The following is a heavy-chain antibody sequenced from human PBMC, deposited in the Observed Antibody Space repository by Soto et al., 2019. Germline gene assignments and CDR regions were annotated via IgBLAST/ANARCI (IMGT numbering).Heavy chain of an antibody. Sequence: SETMYLTCTVSGGSISSYYWSWIRQPPGKGLEWIGYIYYSGSTNYNPSLKSRVTISVDTSKNQFSLKLSSVTAADTAVYYCARADPRGDYFDYWGQGTLVTVSS. CDR2: IYYSGST. V-gene: IGHV4-59*01. CDR1: GGSISSYY. CDR3: ARADPRGDYFDY. J-gene: IGHJ4*02.